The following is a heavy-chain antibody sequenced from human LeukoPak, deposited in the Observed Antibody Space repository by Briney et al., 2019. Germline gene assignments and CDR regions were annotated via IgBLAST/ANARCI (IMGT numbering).Heavy chain of an antibody. CDR1: GFTFSSYS. CDR2: ISSSSSYI. CDR3: ARVNWDAFDI. J-gene: IGHJ3*02. V-gene: IGHV3-21*01. D-gene: IGHD1-1*01. Sequence: PGGSLRLSCAASGFTFSSYSMSWVRQAPGKGLEWVSSISSSSSYIYYADSVKGRFTISRDNAKNSLYLQMNSLRAEDTAVYYCARVNWDAFDIWGQGTMVTVSS.